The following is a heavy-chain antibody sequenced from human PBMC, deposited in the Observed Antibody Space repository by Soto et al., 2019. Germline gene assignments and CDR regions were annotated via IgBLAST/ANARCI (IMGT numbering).Heavy chain of an antibody. V-gene: IGHV3-30-3*01. D-gene: IGHD3-22*01. CDR2: ISYDGSNK. CDR3: ARGSTYYYDSSGYYQPPDFDY. CDR1: GFTFSSYA. J-gene: IGHJ4*02. Sequence: QVQLVESGGGVVQPGRSLRLSCAASGFTFSSYAMHWVRQAPGKGLEWVAVISYDGSNKYYADSVKGRFTISRDNSKNTLYLQMNSLRAEDTAVYYCARGSTYYYDSSGYYQPPDFDYWGQGTLVTVSS.